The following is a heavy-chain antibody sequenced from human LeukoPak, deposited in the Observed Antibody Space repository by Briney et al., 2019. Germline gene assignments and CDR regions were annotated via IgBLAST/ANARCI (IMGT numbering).Heavy chain of an antibody. CDR2: IWFDGTNT. Sequence: GGSLRLSCAASGFTFNIYGMNWVRQAPGKGLEWVAAIWFDGTNTYYADAVKGRFTISRDNSKNTLFLQMNSLRAEDTAVYYCARADGTGGPYDYWGQGTLVTVSS. V-gene: IGHV3-33*01. D-gene: IGHD3/OR15-3a*01. J-gene: IGHJ4*02. CDR3: ARADGTGGPYDY. CDR1: GFTFNIYG.